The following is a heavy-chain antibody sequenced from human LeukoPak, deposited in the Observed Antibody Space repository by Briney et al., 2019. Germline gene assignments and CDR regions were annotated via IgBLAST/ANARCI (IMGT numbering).Heavy chain of an antibody. V-gene: IGHV3-74*01. J-gene: IGHJ4*02. Sequence: GGSLRLPCAASGFTFSRYYMHWVRQAPGKGLVWVSRINSDGSSTTYADSVTGRFTFSRDNAKNTLYLQMNYLTVEDTAVYYRTRVFVGDEYSSSGYWGQGTLVTVSS. CDR2: INSDGSST. CDR3: TRVFVGDEYSSSGY. D-gene: IGHD6-13*01. CDR1: GFTFSRYY.